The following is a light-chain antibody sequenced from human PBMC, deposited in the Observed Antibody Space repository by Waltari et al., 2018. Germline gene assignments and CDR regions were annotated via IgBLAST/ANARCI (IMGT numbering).Light chain of an antibody. V-gene: IGLV2-14*03. CDR3: TSYTRGSTF. CDR2: DVR. J-gene: IGLJ2*01. CDR1: RSDVGHCHY. Sequence: QTALTQPASVSGSPGQSFTISCTGTRSDVGHCHYVAWYQQLPGKAPKLIIDDVRYRPSGVSNRFSGSKSGNAASLSISGLQAEDEADYYCTSYTRGSTFFGGGTRLTVL.